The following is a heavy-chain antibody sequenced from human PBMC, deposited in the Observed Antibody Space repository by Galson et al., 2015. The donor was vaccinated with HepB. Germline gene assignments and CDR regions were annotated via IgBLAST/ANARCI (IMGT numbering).Heavy chain of an antibody. J-gene: IGHJ4*02. CDR3: ARESGGGGYGRKGWFDY. CDR2: ISYDGSNK. Sequence: SLRLSCAASGFTFSSYAMHWVRQAPGKGLEWVAVISYDGSNKYYADSVKGRFTISRDNSKNTLYLQMNSLRAEDTAVYYCARESGGGGYGRKGWFDYWGQGTLVTVSS. D-gene: IGHD5-12*01. V-gene: IGHV3-30*04. CDR1: GFTFSSYA.